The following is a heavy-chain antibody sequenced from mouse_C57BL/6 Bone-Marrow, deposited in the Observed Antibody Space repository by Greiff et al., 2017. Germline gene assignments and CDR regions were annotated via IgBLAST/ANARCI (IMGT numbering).Heavy chain of an antibody. Sequence: EVTLVESGGGLVKPGGSLKLSCAASGFTFSDYGMHWVRQAPEKGLEWVAYISSGSSTIYYADTVKGRFTISRDNAKNTLFLQMTSLRSEDTAMYYCARGVERSSYSYWGQSTTLTVSS. V-gene: IGHV5-17*01. D-gene: IGHD1-1*01. CDR2: ISSGSSTI. CDR1: GFTFSDYG. CDR3: ARGVERSSYSY. J-gene: IGHJ2*01.